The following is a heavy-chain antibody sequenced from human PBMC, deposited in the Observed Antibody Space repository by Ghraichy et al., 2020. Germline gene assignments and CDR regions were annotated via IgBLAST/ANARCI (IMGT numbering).Heavy chain of an antibody. CDR3: AKDRIVGATTGAFDI. J-gene: IGHJ3*02. Sequence: GGSLRLSCAASGFTFDDYAMHWVRQAPGKGLEWVSGISWNSGSIGYADSVKGRFTISSDNAKNSLYLQMNSLRAEDTALYYCAKDRIVGATTGAFDIWGQGTMVTVSS. V-gene: IGHV3-9*01. D-gene: IGHD1-26*01. CDR1: GFTFDDYA. CDR2: ISWNSGSI.